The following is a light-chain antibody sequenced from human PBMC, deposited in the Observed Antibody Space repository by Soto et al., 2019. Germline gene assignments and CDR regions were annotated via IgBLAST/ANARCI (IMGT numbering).Light chain of an antibody. CDR1: QSVRSGY. J-gene: IGKJ1*01. Sequence: EILMTQSPATLSVSPGEGATLSCRASQSVRSGYLAWYQQKPGQAPRLLIYGASSRATGIPDRFSGSGSGTDFTLTISRLEPEDFAAYYCQQYGSSPWTFGQGTKVDIK. CDR2: GAS. CDR3: QQYGSSPWT. V-gene: IGKV3-20*01.